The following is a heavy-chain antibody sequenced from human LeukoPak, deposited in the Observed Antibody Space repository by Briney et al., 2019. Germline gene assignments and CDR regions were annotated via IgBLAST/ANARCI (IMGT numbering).Heavy chain of an antibody. CDR3: ARVPVAGTGLYYFDY. Sequence: TGGSLRLSCAASGFTFDDYGMSWVRQAPGKGLEWVSGISWNGGSTGYADSVKGRFTISGDNAKNSLYLQMNSLRAEDTALYYCARVPVAGTGLYYFDYWGQGTLVTVSS. D-gene: IGHD6-19*01. CDR2: ISWNGGST. CDR1: GFTFDDYG. V-gene: IGHV3-20*04. J-gene: IGHJ4*02.